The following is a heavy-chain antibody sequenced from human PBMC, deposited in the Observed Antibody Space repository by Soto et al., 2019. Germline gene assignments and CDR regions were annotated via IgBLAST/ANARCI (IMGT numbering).Heavy chain of an antibody. J-gene: IGHJ5*02. CDR1: GYTFTNYD. Sequence: QVQLVQSGAEVKKPGASVKVSCKASGYTFTNYDIHWVRQDTGQGLEWMGWMNPDSGNTGQSKQFQGRVTMTRDTSISTAYMEMSSLRSEDTAVYYCARGRFRRTWFDPWGQGTLVTVSS. D-gene: IGHD3-16*01. CDR2: MNPDSGNT. CDR3: ARGRFRRTWFDP. V-gene: IGHV1-8*01.